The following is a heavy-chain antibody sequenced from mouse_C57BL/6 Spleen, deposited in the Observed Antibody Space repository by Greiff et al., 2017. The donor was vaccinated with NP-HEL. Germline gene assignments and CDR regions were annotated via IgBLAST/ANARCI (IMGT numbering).Heavy chain of an antibody. CDR2: ISSGGDYI. CDR1: GFTFSSYA. Sequence: EVKLVESGEGLVKPGGSLKLSCAASGFTFSSYAMSWVRQTPEKRLEWVAYISSGGDYIYYADTVKGRFTISRDNARNTLYLQMSSLKSEDTAMSYCTRDGYYYGSSYDYYAMDYWGQGTSVTVSS. V-gene: IGHV5-9-1*02. D-gene: IGHD1-1*01. CDR3: TRDGYYYGSSYDYYAMDY. J-gene: IGHJ4*01.